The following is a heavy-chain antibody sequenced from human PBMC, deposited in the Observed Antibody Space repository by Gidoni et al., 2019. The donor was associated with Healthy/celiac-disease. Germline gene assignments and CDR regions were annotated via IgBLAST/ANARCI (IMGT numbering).Heavy chain of an antibody. D-gene: IGHD3-22*01. CDR2: ISGSGGST. CDR3: AKNYYYDSSGYYYGGYFDY. J-gene: IGHJ4*02. V-gene: IGHV3-23*04. Sequence: EVQLVESGGGFVQPGGSLRLSCAASGFTFRSYALSWVRQAPGKVLEWVSAISGSGGSTYYADSVKGRFTISRDNSKNTLYLQMNSLRAEDTAVYYCAKNYYYDSSGYYYGGYFDYWGQGTLVTVSS. CDR1: GFTFRSYA.